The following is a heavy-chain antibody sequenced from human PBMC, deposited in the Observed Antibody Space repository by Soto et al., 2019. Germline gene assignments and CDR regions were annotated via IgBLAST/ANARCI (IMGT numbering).Heavy chain of an antibody. D-gene: IGHD6-19*01. J-gene: IGHJ4*02. CDR3: ASSADSSGWYYFKY. Sequence: QVQLVQSGAEVKKPGSSVKVSCKASGGTFSSYAISWVRQAPGQGLAWMGGIIPIFGTANYAHKFQGRVTIIADESTSTTYMELSSLRSEDTAVYYCASSADSSGWYYFKYWGQGTLVAVSS. CDR1: GGTFSSYA. CDR2: IIPIFGTA. V-gene: IGHV1-69*12.